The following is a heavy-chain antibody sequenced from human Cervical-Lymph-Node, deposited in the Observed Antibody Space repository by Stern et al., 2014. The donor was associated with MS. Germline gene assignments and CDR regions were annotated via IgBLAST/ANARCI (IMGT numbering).Heavy chain of an antibody. J-gene: IGHJ4*02. CDR3: ARRDCSGGSCYMGVSH. CDR1: GYTFTSND. Sequence: VKLVESGAEVKKPGASVKVSCKASGYTFTSNDLNWVLQATGQRLGWMGWMNPNNGNTGYAQKFQDRVTMTRDTSRSTAYMELSSLTSEDTAVYYCARRDCSGGSCYMGVSHWGQGTLVTVSS. D-gene: IGHD2-15*01. CDR2: MNPNNGNT. V-gene: IGHV1-8*01.